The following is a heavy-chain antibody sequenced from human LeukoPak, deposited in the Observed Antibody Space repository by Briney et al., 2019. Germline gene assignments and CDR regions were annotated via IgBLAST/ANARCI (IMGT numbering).Heavy chain of an antibody. V-gene: IGHV4-39*01. J-gene: IGHJ4*02. CDR1: GGSISSSSYY. D-gene: IGHD6-19*01. CDR2: TYYSGST. Sequence: SETLSLTCTVSGGSISSSSYYWGWIRQPPGKGLEWIGSTYYSGSTYYNPSLKSRVTISVDTSKNQFSLKLSSVTAADTAVYYCARQSGQWLVNYNYFDYWGQGTLVTVSS. CDR3: ARQSGQWLVNYNYFDY.